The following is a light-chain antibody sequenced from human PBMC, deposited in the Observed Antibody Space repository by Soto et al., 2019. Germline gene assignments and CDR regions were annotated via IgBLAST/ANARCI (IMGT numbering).Light chain of an antibody. CDR2: DAS. CDR1: QGISSA. Sequence: AIQLTQSPSSLSASVGDRVTITCRASQGISSALAWYQQKPGKAPKLLIYDASSLESGDPSRFSGGGSGTDFTLTISSLQPEDFATYYCQQFNSYPQTFGQGTKVEIK. CDR3: QQFNSYPQT. J-gene: IGKJ1*01. V-gene: IGKV1-13*02.